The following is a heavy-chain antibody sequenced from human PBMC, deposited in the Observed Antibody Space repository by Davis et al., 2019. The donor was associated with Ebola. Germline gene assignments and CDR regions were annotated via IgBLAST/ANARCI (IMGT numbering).Heavy chain of an antibody. CDR2: INPYNRKT. CDR1: GYLFTTSA. Sequence: ASVKVSCKTSGYLFTTSAINWVRQAPGQGLEWMGWINPYNRKTAYAASLHDRVTMTADTSWNTAYMELRNLKSDETAIYFCARGRTYAYGNLDYWGQGTPVTVSS. J-gene: IGHJ4*02. CDR3: ARGRTYAYGNLDY. V-gene: IGHV1-18*01. D-gene: IGHD3-16*01.